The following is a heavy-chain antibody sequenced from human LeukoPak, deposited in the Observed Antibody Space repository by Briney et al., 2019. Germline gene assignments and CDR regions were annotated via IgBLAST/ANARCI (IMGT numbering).Heavy chain of an antibody. J-gene: IGHJ2*01. D-gene: IGHD3/OR15-3a*01. Sequence: SETLSLTCTVSGGSISSSSYYWGWIRQPPGKGLEWIGSIYYSGSTYYNPSLKSRVTISVDTSKNQFSLRLSSVTAADTAVYYCAREPGLAYWYFDLWGRGTLVTVSS. CDR1: GGSISSSSYY. V-gene: IGHV4-39*07. CDR2: IYYSGST. CDR3: AREPGLAYWYFDL.